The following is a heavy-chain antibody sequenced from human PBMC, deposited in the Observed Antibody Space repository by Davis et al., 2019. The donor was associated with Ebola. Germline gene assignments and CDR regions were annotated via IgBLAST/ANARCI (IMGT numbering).Heavy chain of an antibody. CDR3: ARQLPYYSYGMDV. J-gene: IGHJ6*02. CDR1: GFTVSSNY. D-gene: IGHD2-2*01. V-gene: IGHV3-53*01. Sequence: GESLKISCAASGFTVSSNYMSWVRQAPGKGLEWVSVIYNGGSTYYADSVKGRFTISRDNSKNTLYLQMNSLRAEDMAVYFCARQLPYYSYGMDVWGQGTTVTVSS. CDR2: IYNGGST.